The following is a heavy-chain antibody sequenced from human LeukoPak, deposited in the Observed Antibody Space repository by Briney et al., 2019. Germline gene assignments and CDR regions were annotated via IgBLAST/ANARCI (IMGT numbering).Heavy chain of an antibody. J-gene: IGHJ4*02. D-gene: IGHD3-10*01. CDR1: GFTFDDYA. CDR2: ISWNSGSI. V-gene: IGHV3-9*01. CDR3: TTDQYPVRGVIISQFDY. Sequence: GGSLRLSCAASGFTFDDYAMHWVRQAPGKGLEWVSGISWNSGSIGYADSVKGRFTISRDNAKNSLYLQMNSLKTEDTAVYYCTTDQYPVRGVIISQFDYWGQGTLVTVSS.